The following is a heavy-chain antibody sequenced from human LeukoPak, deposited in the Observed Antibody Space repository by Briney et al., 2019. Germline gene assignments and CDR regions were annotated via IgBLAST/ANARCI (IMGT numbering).Heavy chain of an antibody. CDR1: GFTFSSYS. Sequence: PGGSLRLSCAASGFTFSSYSMNWIRQAPGKGLEWVSSISSSSSYIYYADSVKGRFTISRDNAKNSLYLQMNSLRAEDTAVYYCAGLLWFGELLYGAFDIWGQGTMVTVPS. J-gene: IGHJ3*02. V-gene: IGHV3-21*01. D-gene: IGHD3-10*01. CDR2: ISSSSSYI. CDR3: AGLLWFGELLYGAFDI.